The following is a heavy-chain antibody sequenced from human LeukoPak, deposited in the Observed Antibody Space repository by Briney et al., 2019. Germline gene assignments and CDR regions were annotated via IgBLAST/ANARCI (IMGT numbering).Heavy chain of an antibody. V-gene: IGHV3-21*01. CDR3: ARSPQGTGSPADY. CDR2: ISSSSKYI. D-gene: IGHD1-1*01. CDR1: GFSFSSYS. J-gene: IGHJ4*02. Sequence: GGSLRLSCADSGFSFSSYSMNWVRQAPGKGPDWVSSISSSSKYIYYADSVKGRFTISRDNAKNSLYLQMNSLTAEDTAVYYCARSPQGTGSPADYWGRGTLVTVSS.